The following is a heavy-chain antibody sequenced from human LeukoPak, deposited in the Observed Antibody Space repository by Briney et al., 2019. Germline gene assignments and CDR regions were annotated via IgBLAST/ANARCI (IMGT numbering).Heavy chain of an antibody. Sequence: AGGSLRLSCAASGFTFSSYAMNWVRQAPGKGLEWVSAISGSGSSTYYADSVKGRFIISRDNSKNTLYLQMNSLRAEDMAIYYCAKELGYCSAGRCEYFQHWGQGTLVTVSS. CDR3: AKELGYCSAGRCEYFQH. V-gene: IGHV3-23*01. D-gene: IGHD2-15*01. CDR1: GFTFSSYA. J-gene: IGHJ1*01. CDR2: ISGSGSST.